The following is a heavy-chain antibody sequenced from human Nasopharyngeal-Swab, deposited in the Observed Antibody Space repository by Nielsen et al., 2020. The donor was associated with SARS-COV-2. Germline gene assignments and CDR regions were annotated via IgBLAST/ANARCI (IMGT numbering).Heavy chain of an antibody. CDR2: IYYSGST. J-gene: IGHJ6*02. CDR3: ARRVARAPRHEGDYYYGMDV. D-gene: IGHD3-16*01. V-gene: IGHV4-39*01. Sequence: WIRQPPGQGLEWIGSIYYSGSTYYNPSLKSRVTISVDTSKNQFSLKLSSVSAADTAVYYCARRVARAPRHEGDYYYGMDVWGQGTTVTVSS.